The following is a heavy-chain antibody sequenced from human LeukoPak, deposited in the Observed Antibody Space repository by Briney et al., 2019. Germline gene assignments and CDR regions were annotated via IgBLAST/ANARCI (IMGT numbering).Heavy chain of an antibody. CDR1: GYTFTSYG. Sequence: ASVKVSCKASGYTFTSYGISWVRQAPGQGLEWMGWISAYNGNTNYAQRLQGRVTMTTDTSTSTAYMELSRLRSDDTAVYYCARWAAWYYDSSGYYSDYWGQGTLVTVSS. V-gene: IGHV1-18*01. D-gene: IGHD3-22*01. CDR3: ARWAAWYYDSSGYYSDY. CDR2: ISAYNGNT. J-gene: IGHJ4*02.